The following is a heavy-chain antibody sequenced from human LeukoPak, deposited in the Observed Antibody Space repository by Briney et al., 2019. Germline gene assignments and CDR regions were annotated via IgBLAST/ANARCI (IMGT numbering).Heavy chain of an antibody. CDR2: ISYSGST. D-gene: IGHD6-13*01. J-gene: IGHJ4*02. V-gene: IGHV4-59*01. CDR1: GGSLSSYY. CDR3: AREARGAAAPFDY. Sequence: SETLSLTCTVSGGSLSSYYWSWIRQPPGKGLEWIGYISYSGSTNYNPSLKSRVTISADTSMNQFSLKLNSVTAADTAVYYCAREARGAAAPFDYWGQGALVTVSS.